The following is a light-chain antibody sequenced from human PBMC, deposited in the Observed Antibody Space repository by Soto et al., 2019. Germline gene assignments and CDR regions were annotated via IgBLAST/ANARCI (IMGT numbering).Light chain of an antibody. CDR1: QSVSSNY. J-gene: IGKJ1*01. CDR3: HQYGTSPWT. Sequence: EIVLTQSPGTLSLWPGEVAALSFMASQSVSSNYLAWYQQKPGQAPGLLIHGASSRATGIPDRFSGSGSGTDFTLTISRLEPEDFAVYYCHQYGTSPWTFGQGTKVDIK. V-gene: IGKV3-20*01. CDR2: GAS.